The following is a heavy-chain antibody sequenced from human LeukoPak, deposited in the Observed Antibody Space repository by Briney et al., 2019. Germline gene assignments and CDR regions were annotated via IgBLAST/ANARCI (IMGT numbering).Heavy chain of an antibody. CDR1: GFTFSNYW. D-gene: IGHD5-24*01. Sequence: GGSLRLPCAASGFTFSNYWMSWVRQAPGKGLEWVANIKQDGSEKYYVDSVKGRFTISRDNVKKSLYLQMNSLRAEDTAVYYCTARWVQLNYWGQGILVTVSS. V-gene: IGHV3-7*01. CDR2: IKQDGSEK. J-gene: IGHJ4*02. CDR3: TARWVQLNY.